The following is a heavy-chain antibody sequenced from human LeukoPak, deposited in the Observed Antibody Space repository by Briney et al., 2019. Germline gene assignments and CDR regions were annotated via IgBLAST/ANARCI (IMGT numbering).Heavy chain of an antibody. CDR2: FGPEDGET. Sequence: ASVKVSCKVSGYTLTELSMHWVRQAPGKGLEWMGGFGPEDGETIYAQKFQGRVTMTEDTSTDTAYMELSSLRSEDTAVYYCATSVVPAAIQLHGAFDIWGQGTMVTVSS. CDR1: GYTLTELS. CDR3: ATSVVPAAIQLHGAFDI. J-gene: IGHJ3*02. D-gene: IGHD2-2*02. V-gene: IGHV1-24*01.